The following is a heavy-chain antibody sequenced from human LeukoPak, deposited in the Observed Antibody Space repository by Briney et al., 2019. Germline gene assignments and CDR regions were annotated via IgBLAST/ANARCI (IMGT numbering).Heavy chain of an antibody. CDR3: ARELMATAELDY. Sequence: GRPLRLSCAASGFTFSSYAMHWVRQAPGKGLEWVAVISYDGSNKYYADSVKGRFTISRDNSKNTLYLQMNSLRAEDTAVYYCARELMATAELDYWGQGTLVTVSS. V-gene: IGHV3-30-3*01. CDR1: GFTFSSYA. D-gene: IGHD5-24*01. J-gene: IGHJ4*02. CDR2: ISYDGSNK.